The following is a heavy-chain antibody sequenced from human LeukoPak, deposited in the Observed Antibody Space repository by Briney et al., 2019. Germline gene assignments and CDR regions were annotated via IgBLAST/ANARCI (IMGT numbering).Heavy chain of an antibody. J-gene: IGHJ5*02. V-gene: IGHV4-34*01. CDR1: GGSFNGYY. CDR2: INHSGST. CDR3: ARLGGWFDP. D-gene: IGHD4-23*01. Sequence: SETLSLTCAVYGGSFNGYYWSWIRQPPGKGLEWIGEINHSGSTNYNPSLKSRVTISVDTSKNQFSLKLSSVTAADTAVYYCARLGGWFDPWGQGTLVTVSS.